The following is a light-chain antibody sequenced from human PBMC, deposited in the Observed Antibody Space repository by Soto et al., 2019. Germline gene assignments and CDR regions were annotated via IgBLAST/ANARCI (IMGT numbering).Light chain of an antibody. Sequence: QSVLTQPPSVSAAPGQRVTISCSGSSSNIENNYVSWYQQLPVTAPRLLISDNHYRPSGIPDRFSCSKSGTSATLGITGLHSGDEADYYCATWDSSLNAAVFGGGTKVTV. CDR2: DNH. CDR1: SSNIENNY. V-gene: IGLV1-51*01. J-gene: IGLJ3*02. CDR3: ATWDSSLNAAV.